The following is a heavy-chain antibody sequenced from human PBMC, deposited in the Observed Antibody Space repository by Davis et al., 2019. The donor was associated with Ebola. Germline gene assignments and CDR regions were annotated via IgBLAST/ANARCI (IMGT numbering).Heavy chain of an antibody. D-gene: IGHD3-16*01. Sequence: MPSETLSLTCIVSGGSVSSGPSHWNWIRQPPGKGLEWIGFISNSGSTSYSPSLKSRATISLDTSKNQFSLNLDSVTAADAAVYYCVRVGWGAHWGQGTLVTVSS. CDR1: GGSVSSGPSH. J-gene: IGHJ4*02. CDR3: VRVGWGAH. V-gene: IGHV4-61*01. CDR2: ISNSGST.